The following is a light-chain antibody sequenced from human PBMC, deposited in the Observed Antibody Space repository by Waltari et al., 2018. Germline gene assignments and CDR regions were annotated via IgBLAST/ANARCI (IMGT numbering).Light chain of an antibody. J-gene: IGLJ2*01. CDR1: NSNIGSNP. V-gene: IGLV1-44*01. CDR3: AAWDYSLNGVL. CDR2: SNN. Sequence: QSVVTQPPSASGTPGQRVTISCSGSNSNIGSNPVNWYQQLPGTAPKVLIYSNNPRPSGVPDRLSGSKSGTSASLAISGLQSEDEADYYCAAWDYSLNGVLFGGGTKLTVL.